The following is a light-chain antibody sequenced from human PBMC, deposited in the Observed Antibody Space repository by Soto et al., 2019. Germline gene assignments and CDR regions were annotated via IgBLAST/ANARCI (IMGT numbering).Light chain of an antibody. V-gene: IGLV3-21*04. CDR3: QVWDSSSDHGV. CDR1: NIGSKS. J-gene: IGLJ1*01. CDR2: YDS. Sequence: SYELTQPPAVSVAPGETARITCGGNNIGSKSVHWYQQKPGQAPVLVIYYDSDRPSGIPERFSGSNSGNTATLTISRVEGGDEADYYCQVWDSSSDHGVFGTGTKLTVL.